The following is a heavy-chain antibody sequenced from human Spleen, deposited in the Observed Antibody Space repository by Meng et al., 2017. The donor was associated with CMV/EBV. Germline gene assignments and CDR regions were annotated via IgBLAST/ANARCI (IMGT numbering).Heavy chain of an antibody. CDR3: ARLDIVVVPTSIRFGRFDP. V-gene: IGHV4-59*01. CDR1: GGSISSYY. Sequence: GSLRLSCTVSGGSISSYYWSWIRQSPGKGLEWIGNMYYSGNTNYSPSLKRRVTISVDMSKNQFSLRLSSVTAADTAVYYCARLDIVVVPTSIRFGRFDPWGQGTLVTVSS. CDR2: MYYSGNT. D-gene: IGHD2-2*02. J-gene: IGHJ5*02.